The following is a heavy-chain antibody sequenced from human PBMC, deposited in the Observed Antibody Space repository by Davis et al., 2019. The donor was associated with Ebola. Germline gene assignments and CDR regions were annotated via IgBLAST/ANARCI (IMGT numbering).Heavy chain of an antibody. V-gene: IGHV3-23*01. J-gene: IGHJ3*02. CDR1: GFTFSSYA. CDR3: ARGSCSGGSCYVSILLAFDI. D-gene: IGHD2-15*01. Sequence: GGSLRLSCAASGFTFSSYAMNWVRQAPGKGLEWVSGIYSGGSTHYADSVKGRFTISRDNAKNTLYLQMNSLRAEDTAVYYCARGSCSGGSCYVSILLAFDIWGQGTMVTVSS. CDR2: IYSGGST.